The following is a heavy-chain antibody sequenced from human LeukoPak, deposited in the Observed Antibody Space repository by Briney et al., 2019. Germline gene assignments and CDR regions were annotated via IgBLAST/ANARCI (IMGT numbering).Heavy chain of an antibody. CDR2: IHYTGST. Sequence: SETLSLTCTVSGGSFSSYYWSWIRQPPGKGLECIGYIHYTGSTNYNPSLKSRVTISVETSKNQFSLKLKSVTAADTAVYYCARGGYYGSGNDFRFDPWGQGTLVTVSS. D-gene: IGHD3-10*01. V-gene: IGHV4-59*01. J-gene: IGHJ5*02. CDR1: GGSFSSYY. CDR3: ARGGYYGSGNDFRFDP.